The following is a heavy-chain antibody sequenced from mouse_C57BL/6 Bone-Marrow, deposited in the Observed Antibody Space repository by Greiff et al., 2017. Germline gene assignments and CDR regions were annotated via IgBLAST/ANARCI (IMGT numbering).Heavy chain of an antibody. CDR3: TTCNYGSSFDY. Sequence: EVQGVESGAELVRPGASVKLSCTASGFNIKDDYMHWVKQRPEQGLEWIGWIDPENGDTEYASKFQGKATITADTSSNTAYLQLSSLTSEDTAVYYCTTCNYGSSFDYWGQGTTLTVSS. V-gene: IGHV14-4*01. D-gene: IGHD1-1*01. J-gene: IGHJ2*01. CDR2: IDPENGDT. CDR1: GFNIKDDY.